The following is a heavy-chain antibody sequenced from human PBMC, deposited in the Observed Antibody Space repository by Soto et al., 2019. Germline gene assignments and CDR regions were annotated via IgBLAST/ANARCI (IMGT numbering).Heavy chain of an antibody. J-gene: IGHJ4*02. V-gene: IGHV1-2*04. CDR3: AKSRGSYTVDY. CDR1: GYTFTAYY. Sequence: QVQLVQSGAEVRKPGASVHVSCKTSGYTFTAYYIHWVRQAPGQGLEWMGWIDPASGGTNIAQKFQGWVTMTTHTSITTAYLQLSRLTSDDTAVYYCAKSRGSYTVDYWGQGTLVTVSS. CDR2: IDPASGGT. D-gene: IGHD1-26*01.